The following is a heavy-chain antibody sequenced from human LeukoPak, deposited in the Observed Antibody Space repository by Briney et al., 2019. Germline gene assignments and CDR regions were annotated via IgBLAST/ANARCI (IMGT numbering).Heavy chain of an antibody. Sequence: PGGSLGLSCAASGFTFSNHAMSWVRQAPGMGLEWVSSISGSGGSTFQADSVKGRFTISRDNSKNTLYLQMNSLRVDDTAVYYCAKEIVVEPGVFVDNWFDSWGQGTLVTVSS. CDR1: GFTFSNHA. CDR3: AKEIVVEPGVFVDNWFDS. J-gene: IGHJ5*01. V-gene: IGHV3-23*01. D-gene: IGHD2-2*01. CDR2: ISGSGGST.